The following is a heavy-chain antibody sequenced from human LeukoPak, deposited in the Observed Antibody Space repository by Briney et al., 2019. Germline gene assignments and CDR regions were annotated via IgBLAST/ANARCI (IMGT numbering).Heavy chain of an antibody. CDR1: GYTFTTYW. CDR3: VRHGLGSSWFGFDY. J-gene: IGHJ4*02. Sequence: GESLKISWKGSGYTFTTYWIGWVRQMPGKGLEWMGIIYPGDSDPRYSPSFQGQVTISADKSLSTAYLQWSSLKASDSAMYYCVRHGLGSSWFGFDYWGQGTLVTVSS. D-gene: IGHD6-13*01. V-gene: IGHV5-51*01. CDR2: IYPGDSDP.